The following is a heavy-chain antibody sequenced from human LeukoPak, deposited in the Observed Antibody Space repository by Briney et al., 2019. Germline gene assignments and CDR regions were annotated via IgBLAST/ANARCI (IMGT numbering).Heavy chain of an antibody. V-gene: IGHV3-21*04. CDR3: ARVIKDVEDGYNWSPNWFDP. Sequence: PGGSLRLSCAASGFTFSSYSMNWVRQAPGKGLEWVSSISSSSSYIYYADSVKGRFTISRDNAKNSLYLQMNSLRAEDTAVYYCARVIKDVEDGYNWSPNWFDPWGQGTLVTVSS. CDR2: ISSSSSYI. D-gene: IGHD5-24*01. CDR1: GFTFSSYS. J-gene: IGHJ5*02.